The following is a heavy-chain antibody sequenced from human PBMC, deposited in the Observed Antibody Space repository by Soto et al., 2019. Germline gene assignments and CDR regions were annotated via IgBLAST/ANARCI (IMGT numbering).Heavy chain of an antibody. V-gene: IGHV1-69*12. CDR2: IIPIVGTA. CDR1: GGTFSSYA. CDR3: ASSVAKYYYYGMDV. D-gene: IGHD5-12*01. J-gene: IGHJ6*02. Sequence: QVQLVQSGAEVKKPGSSVKLSCKASGGTFSSYAISWVRQAPGQGLEWMGGIIPIVGTANYEQKFQGRDTIAAEEATSTAYMELSRLCSEDTAVYYCASSVAKYYYYGMDVWGQGTTVTVSS.